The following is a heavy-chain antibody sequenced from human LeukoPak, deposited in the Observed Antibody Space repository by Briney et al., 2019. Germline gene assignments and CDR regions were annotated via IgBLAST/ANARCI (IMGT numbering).Heavy chain of an antibody. CDR3: ASSSSGVDY. D-gene: IGHD6-6*01. V-gene: IGHV4-59*01. CDR2: IYYSGST. J-gene: IGHJ4*02. Sequence: SETLSLTCTVSGGSISSYYWSWIRQPPGKGLEWIGYIYYSGSTNYNPSLKSRVTISVDTSKNQFSLKLSSVAAADTAVYYCASSSSGVDYWGQGTLVTVSS. CDR1: GGSISSYY.